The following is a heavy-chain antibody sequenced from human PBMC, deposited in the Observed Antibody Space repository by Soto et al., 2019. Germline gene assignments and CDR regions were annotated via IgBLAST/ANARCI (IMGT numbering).Heavy chain of an antibody. CDR1: GVSISNSSYY. CDR3: ARHGSN. Sequence: QLQLQESGPGLVKPSETLSLTCTVSGVSISNSSYYWGWIRRPPGKGLEWIGTIYYSGITYYNPSLKSRVTISGDTSMNQFSLKLSSVTAADTAVYYCARHGSNWGQGTLVTVSS. J-gene: IGHJ4*02. CDR2: IYYSGIT. V-gene: IGHV4-39*01.